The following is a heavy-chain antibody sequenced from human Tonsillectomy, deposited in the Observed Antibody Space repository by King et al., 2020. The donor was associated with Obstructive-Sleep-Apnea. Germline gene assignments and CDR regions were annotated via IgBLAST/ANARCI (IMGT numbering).Heavy chain of an antibody. V-gene: IGHV3-9*01. D-gene: IGHD3-10*01. J-gene: IGHJ4*02. CDR3: GKGNILVAGSGPYTDS. Sequence: VQLVESGGGLVQPGRSLRLSCVASGFTFDDYAMHWVRQGPGKGLEWVSGISWNSVSLAYADSVEGRFTISRDNAKNSLYLQMNSLRPEDTALNYCGKGNILVAGSGPYTDSWGQGTLVTVSS. CDR2: ISWNSVSL. CDR1: GFTFDDYA.